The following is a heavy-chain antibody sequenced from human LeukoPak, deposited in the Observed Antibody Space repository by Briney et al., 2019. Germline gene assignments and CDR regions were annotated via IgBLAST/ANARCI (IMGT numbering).Heavy chain of an antibody. CDR3: ARDEKIVGASGQDN. V-gene: IGHV3-74*01. Sequence: PGGSLRLSCAASGFTFGSYWMHWVRQAPGKGLVWVPRINNDGGDTIYADSVKGRFTISRYNAKNTLFLQMNSLRAEDTSIYYCARDEKIVGASGQDNWGQGTLVTVSS. CDR1: GFTFGSYW. CDR2: INNDGGDT. D-gene: IGHD1-26*01. J-gene: IGHJ4*02.